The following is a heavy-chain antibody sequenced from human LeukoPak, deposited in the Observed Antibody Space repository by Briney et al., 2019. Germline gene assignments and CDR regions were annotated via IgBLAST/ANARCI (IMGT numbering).Heavy chain of an antibody. J-gene: IGHJ4*02. CDR1: GFTFSDYY. CDR2: ISSSGSTI. D-gene: IGHD3-22*01. CDR3: ASVHRILVDQIDY. Sequence: GSLRLSCAASGFTFSDYYMSWIRQAPGKGLEWVSYISSSGSTIYNADSVKGRFTISRDNAKNSLYLQMNSLRAEDTAVYYCASVHRILVDQIDYWGQGTLVTVSS. V-gene: IGHV3-11*04.